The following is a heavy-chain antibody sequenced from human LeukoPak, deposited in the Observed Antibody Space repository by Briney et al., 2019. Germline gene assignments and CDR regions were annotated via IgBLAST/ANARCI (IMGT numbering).Heavy chain of an antibody. CDR2: ISSSLSPI. Sequence: PGGSLRLSCAASGFTFSSFSMNWVRQAPGKGLEWLSFISSSLSPIYYAESVKGRFTISRDNAKNSVYLQLDSLRAEDTAIYYCARDLGYSSGPNYWGQGTRVTVSS. J-gene: IGHJ4*02. D-gene: IGHD6-19*01. CDR1: GFTFSSFS. V-gene: IGHV3-48*01. CDR3: ARDLGYSSGPNY.